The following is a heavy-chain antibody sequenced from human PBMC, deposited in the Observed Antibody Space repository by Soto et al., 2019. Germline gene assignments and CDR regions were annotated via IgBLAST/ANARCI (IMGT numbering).Heavy chain of an antibody. CDR3: ARGPVVAATDYYYYGMDV. V-gene: IGHV1-18*01. Sequence: ASLKVSCKASGYTFTSYAISWVRQAPGQGLEWMGWISAYNGNTNYAQKLQGRVTITTDTSASTAYMELSSLRSDDTAVYYCARGPVVAATDYYYYGMDVWGQGTTVTVSS. J-gene: IGHJ6*02. D-gene: IGHD2-15*01. CDR2: ISAYNGNT. CDR1: GYTFTSYA.